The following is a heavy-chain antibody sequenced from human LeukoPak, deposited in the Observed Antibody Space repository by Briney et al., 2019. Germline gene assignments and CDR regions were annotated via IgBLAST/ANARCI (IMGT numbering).Heavy chain of an antibody. J-gene: IGHJ4*02. CDR2: IYHSGST. CDR3: ARVSEAIDY. Sequence: SETLSLTCAVSGYSISSGYYWGWIRQPPGKGLEWIGSIYHSGSTYYNPSLKSRVTISVDTSKNQFSLKLSTVTAADTAVYYCARVSEAIDYWGQGTLVTVSS. V-gene: IGHV4-38-2*01. CDR1: GYSISSGYY. D-gene: IGHD1-14*01.